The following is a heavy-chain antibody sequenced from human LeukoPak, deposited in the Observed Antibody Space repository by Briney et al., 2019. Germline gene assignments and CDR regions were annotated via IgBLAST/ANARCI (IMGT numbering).Heavy chain of an antibody. CDR3: AKVGGIVLAVYYYMDV. CDR2: IRFDGSNT. Sequence: GGSLRLSCAASGFTFSTYWIHWVRQAPGKVLEWVAFIRFDGSNTHYGVSVKGRFTICRDNSKTTLYLQMTSLRVEDTAVYYCAKVGGIVLAVYYYMDVWGKGTTVTVS. D-gene: IGHD6-19*01. CDR1: GFTFSTYW. J-gene: IGHJ6*03. V-gene: IGHV3-30*02.